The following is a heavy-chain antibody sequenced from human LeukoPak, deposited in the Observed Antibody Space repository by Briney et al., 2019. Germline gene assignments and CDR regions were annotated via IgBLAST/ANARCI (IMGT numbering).Heavy chain of an antibody. Sequence: GGTLRLSCAASGFTFSNYGMSWVRQAPGKGLEWVSAISGSGGSTYYADSVKGRFTISRDNSKNTLYLQMNSLRAEDTAVYYCAELGITMIGGVWGKGTTVTISS. CDR3: AELGITMIGGV. CDR1: GFTFSNYG. V-gene: IGHV3-23*01. J-gene: IGHJ6*04. D-gene: IGHD3-10*02. CDR2: ISGSGGST.